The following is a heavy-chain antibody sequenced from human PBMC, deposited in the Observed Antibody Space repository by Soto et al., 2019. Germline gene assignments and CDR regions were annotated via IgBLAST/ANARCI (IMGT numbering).Heavy chain of an antibody. CDR2: ITVYNGNT. CDR1: GYTFTSYG. CDR3: ASSRPIGAFDI. Sequence: QVQLVQSGPEVKKPGASVKVSCKASGYTFTSYGLSWVRQATGQGLEWMGWITVYNGNTNYAQKIQGRVSMTSDTSTSTAYMEVRSLRSDDTAMYYCASSRPIGAFDIWGQGTMVIVSS. J-gene: IGHJ3*02. V-gene: IGHV1-18*01. D-gene: IGHD6-13*01.